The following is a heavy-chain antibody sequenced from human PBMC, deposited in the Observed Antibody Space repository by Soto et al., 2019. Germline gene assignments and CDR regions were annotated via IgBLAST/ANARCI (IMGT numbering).Heavy chain of an antibody. CDR3: ARVERGTATTVVDAFDI. CDR1: GGFVTSGSYY. V-gene: IGHV4-34*01. J-gene: IGHJ3*02. CDR2: MSHSGGT. D-gene: IGHD1-1*01. Sequence: QVQLQQWGAGLLKPSETLSLTCAVYGGFVTSGSYYWSWIRQPPGKGLEWIGEMSHSGGTHLNPSRKSRVTISVDTSKNQFPLKMSSVTAADTALYSCARVERGTATTVVDAFDIWGPGTMVTVSS.